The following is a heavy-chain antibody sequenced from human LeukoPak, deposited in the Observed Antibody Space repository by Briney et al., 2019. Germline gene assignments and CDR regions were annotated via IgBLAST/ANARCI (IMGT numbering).Heavy chain of an antibody. Sequence: GGSLRLSCAASGFTFSSYEMNWVRQAPGKGLEWVSYISSSGSTIYYADSVKGRFTIARDNSKNTLYLQMNSLRAEDTAVYYCAKVLRLGEFAFDIWGQGTMATVSS. CDR1: GFTFSSYE. J-gene: IGHJ3*02. D-gene: IGHD3-16*01. CDR2: ISSSGSTI. V-gene: IGHV3-48*03. CDR3: AKVLRLGEFAFDI.